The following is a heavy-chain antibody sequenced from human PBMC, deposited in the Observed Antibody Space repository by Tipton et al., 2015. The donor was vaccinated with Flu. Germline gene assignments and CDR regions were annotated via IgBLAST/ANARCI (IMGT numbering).Heavy chain of an antibody. CDR1: GDSITTGSYY. Sequence: GLVKPSETLSLTCTVSGDSITTGSYYWNWIRQPAGKGLEWIGRINTTGSTNYNPSLKSRLTISADTAKNQFFLRLTSVTAADSAVYYCARDYSSYWSYNWFDPWGQGTLVTVSS. CDR3: ARDYSSYWSYNWFDP. V-gene: IGHV4-61*02. CDR2: INTTGST. D-gene: IGHD6-19*01. J-gene: IGHJ5*02.